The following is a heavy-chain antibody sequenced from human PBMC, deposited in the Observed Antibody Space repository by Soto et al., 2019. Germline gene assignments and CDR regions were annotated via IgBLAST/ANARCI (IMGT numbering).Heavy chain of an antibody. V-gene: IGHV4-4*07. CDR3: ARGQRFSDWFDP. CDR2: IYSSGST. D-gene: IGHD3-3*01. Sequence: SETLSLTXTVTGGTLSGYYWTWIRQSAGGGLEWIGRIYSSGSTNYNPSLKSRVTISLDTSMNHFSLRLSSVTAADTAVYYCARGQRFSDWFDPWGQGTLVTVSS. J-gene: IGHJ5*02. CDR1: GGTLSGYY.